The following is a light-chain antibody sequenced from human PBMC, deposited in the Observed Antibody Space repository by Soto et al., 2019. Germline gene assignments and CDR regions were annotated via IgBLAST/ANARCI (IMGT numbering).Light chain of an antibody. J-gene: IGLJ1*01. CDR3: SSYAGSNNYV. V-gene: IGLV2-8*01. Sequence: QSALTQPPSASGSPGQSVTISCTGTSSDVGDYDYVSWYQQHPGKAPKLMIFEVSKRPSGVPDRFSASQSGNTASLTVSGLQAEDEADYYCSSYAGSNNYVFGTGTKLTVL. CDR2: EVS. CDR1: SSDVGDYDY.